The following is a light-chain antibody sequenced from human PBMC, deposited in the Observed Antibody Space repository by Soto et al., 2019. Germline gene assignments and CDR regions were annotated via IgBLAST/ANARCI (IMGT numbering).Light chain of an antibody. Sequence: DIQLTRSPSCLCASVGDRFTITCRASQRINTYMKWYQHKPGKAPNLLXFTPSTLQSGVPSRFSGSGSGTDFTLTISSLQPEDFATYYCQQSYSNPLTFGGGTKVDIK. CDR2: TPS. CDR1: QRINTY. CDR3: QQSYSNPLT. J-gene: IGKJ4*01. V-gene: IGKV1-39*01.